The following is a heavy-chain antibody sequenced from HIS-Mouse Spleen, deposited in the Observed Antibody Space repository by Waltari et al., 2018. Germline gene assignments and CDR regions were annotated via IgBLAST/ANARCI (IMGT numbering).Heavy chain of an antibody. V-gene: IGHV4-39*07. CDR1: GGSLSSSRSY. CDR3: AREIPYSSSWYDWYFDL. D-gene: IGHD6-13*01. Sequence: QLQLQESGPGLVKPSETLSLTCTVSGGSLSSSRSYWGWIRQPPGKGLEWIGSIYYSGSTYYNPSLKSRVTISVDTSKNQFSLKLSSVTAADTAVYYCAREIPYSSSWYDWYFDLWGRGTLVTVSS. J-gene: IGHJ2*01. CDR2: IYYSGST.